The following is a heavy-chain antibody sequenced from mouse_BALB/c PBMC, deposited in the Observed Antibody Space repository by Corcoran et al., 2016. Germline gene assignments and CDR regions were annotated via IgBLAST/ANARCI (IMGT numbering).Heavy chain of an antibody. V-gene: IGHV1S136*01. CDR1: GYTFTSYV. CDR3: ARLYPGIAMDY. J-gene: IGHJ4*01. CDR2: INPYNDGT. Sequence: LVKPGASVKMSCKASGYTFTSYVMHWVKQKPGQGLEWIGYINPYNDGTKYNEKVKGKATLTSDKSSSTAYMELSSLTSEDSAVYDCARLYPGIAMDYWGQGTSVTVSS.